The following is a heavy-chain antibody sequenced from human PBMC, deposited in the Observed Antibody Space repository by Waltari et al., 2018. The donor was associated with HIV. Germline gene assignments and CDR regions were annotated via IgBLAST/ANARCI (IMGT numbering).Heavy chain of an antibody. D-gene: IGHD3-3*01. Sequence: QVQLVESGGGVVQPGGSLRLSCAASGFTFSSYGMHWVRQAPGKGLEWVAFIRYDGSNKYYADSVKGRFTISRDNSKNTLYLQMNSLRAEDTAVYYCAKVTKDEWLHNYFDYWGQGTLVTVSS. CDR3: AKVTKDEWLHNYFDY. CDR2: IRYDGSNK. J-gene: IGHJ4*02. CDR1: GFTFSSYG. V-gene: IGHV3-30*02.